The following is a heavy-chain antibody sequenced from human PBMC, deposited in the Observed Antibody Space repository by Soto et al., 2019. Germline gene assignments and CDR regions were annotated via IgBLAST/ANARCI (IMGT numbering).Heavy chain of an antibody. D-gene: IGHD2-15*01. V-gene: IGHV3-23*01. J-gene: IGHJ4*02. CDR2: ISGSGGST. CDR3: AKDNRWQLPHFDY. CDR1: GFTFSSYA. Sequence: GGSLRLSCAASGFTFSSYAMSWVRQAPGKGLEWVSAISGSGGSTYYADSVKGRFTISRXXXXXXXXXXXXXXXXEDTXXXXCAKDNRWQLPHFDYWGQGTLVTVSS.